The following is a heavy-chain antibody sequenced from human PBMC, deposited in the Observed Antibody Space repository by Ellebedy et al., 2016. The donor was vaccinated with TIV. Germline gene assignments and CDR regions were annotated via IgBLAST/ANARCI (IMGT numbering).Heavy chain of an antibody. CDR2: MMPFFGTA. V-gene: IGHV1-69*13. J-gene: IGHJ3*02. CDR1: GGTFSNYA. Sequence: SVKVSCKASGGTFSNYAINWVRQAPAQGLEWMGGMMPFFGTATYARKFQGRLTLTADESTTTASMELSSLRSEDTAVYYCASRFLGNPFDIWGQGTMVTVSS. CDR3: ASRFLGNPFDI. D-gene: IGHD3-3*01.